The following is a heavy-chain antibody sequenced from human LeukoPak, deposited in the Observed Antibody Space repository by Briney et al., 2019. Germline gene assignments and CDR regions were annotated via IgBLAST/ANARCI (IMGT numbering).Heavy chain of an antibody. CDR1: GGTFSSYA. CDR2: IIPIFGTA. Sequence: ASVKVSCKASGGTFSSYAISWVRQAPGQGLEWMGGIIPIFGTANYAQKFQGRVTITADESTSTAYMELSSLRSEDTAVYYCARGGDSSGYYYVVNYYYGMDVWGQGTTVTVSS. J-gene: IGHJ6*02. V-gene: IGHV1-69*13. CDR3: ARGGDSSGYYYVVNYYYGMDV. D-gene: IGHD3-22*01.